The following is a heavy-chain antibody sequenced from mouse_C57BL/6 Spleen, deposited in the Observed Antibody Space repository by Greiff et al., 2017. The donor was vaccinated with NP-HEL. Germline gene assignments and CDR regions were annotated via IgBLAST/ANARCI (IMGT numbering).Heavy chain of an antibody. CDR3: ARTYDGYYGY. J-gene: IGHJ2*01. CDR1: GYSFTGYY. V-gene: IGHV1-42*01. D-gene: IGHD2-3*01. CDR2: INPSTGGT. Sequence: EVQLQQSGPELVKPGASVKISCKASGYSFTGYYMNWVKQSPEKSLEWIGEINPSTGGTTYNQKFKAKATLTVDKSSSTAYMQLKSLTSEDSAVYYCARTYDGYYGYWGQGTTLTVSS.